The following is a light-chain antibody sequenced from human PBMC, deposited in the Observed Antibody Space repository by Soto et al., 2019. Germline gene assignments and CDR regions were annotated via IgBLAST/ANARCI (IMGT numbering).Light chain of an antibody. V-gene: IGKV2-28*01. J-gene: IGKJ3*01. CDR3: MQALQTPFT. CDR2: LGS. Sequence: DIVMTQSPLSLPVTPGEPASISCRSSQSLLHSNGYNYLDWYLQKPGQSPQLLIYLGSNRASGVPDRFRGSGSGTDFTLKISRVEAEDVGVYYFMQALQTPFTFGPGTKVDIK. CDR1: QSLLHSNGYNY.